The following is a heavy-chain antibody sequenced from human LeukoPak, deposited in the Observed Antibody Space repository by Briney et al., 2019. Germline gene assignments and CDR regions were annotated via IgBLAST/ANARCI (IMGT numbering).Heavy chain of an antibody. CDR1: GYSISSGYY. CDR2: IYHSGST. Sequence: SETLSLTCAASGYSISSGYYWGWIRQPPGKGLEWIGSIYHSGSTYYNPSLKSRVTISVDTSKNQFSLKLSSVTAADTAVYYCARDEEGFGELLGYFDYWGQGTLVTVSS. J-gene: IGHJ4*02. CDR3: ARDEEGFGELLGYFDY. D-gene: IGHD3-10*01. V-gene: IGHV4-38-2*02.